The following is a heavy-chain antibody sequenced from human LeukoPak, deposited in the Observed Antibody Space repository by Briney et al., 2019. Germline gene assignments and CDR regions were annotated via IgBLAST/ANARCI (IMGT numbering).Heavy chain of an antibody. CDR1: GFTFSNAW. J-gene: IGHJ6*02. Sequence: GGSLRLSRAASGFTFSNAWMSWVRQAPGKGLEWVGRIKSKTDGGTTDYAAPVKGRFTISRDDSKNTLYLQMNSLKTEDTAVYYCTTESNYYYGMDVWGQGTTVTVSS. CDR3: TTESNYYYGMDV. CDR2: IKSKTDGGTT. V-gene: IGHV3-15*01.